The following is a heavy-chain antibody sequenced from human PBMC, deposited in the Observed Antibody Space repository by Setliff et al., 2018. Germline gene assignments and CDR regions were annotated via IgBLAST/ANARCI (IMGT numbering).Heavy chain of an antibody. V-gene: IGHV3-23*01. J-gene: IGHJ6*02. Sequence: GGSLRLSCAASGFTFSSSAMAWVRQAPGKGLEWVSAISSTITSTYYAYSVKGRFTISRDKSQNTLYLQMNSLTAEDTAVYYCAKHGAYNDFLTGYNFYYDMDVWGQGTTVTVSS. D-gene: IGHD3-9*01. CDR2: ISSTITST. CDR1: GFTFSSSA. CDR3: AKHGAYNDFLTGYNFYYDMDV.